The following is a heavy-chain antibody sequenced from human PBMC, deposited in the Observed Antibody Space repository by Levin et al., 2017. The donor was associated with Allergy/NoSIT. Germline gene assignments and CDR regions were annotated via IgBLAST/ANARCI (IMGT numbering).Heavy chain of an antibody. J-gene: IGHJ4*02. D-gene: IGHD3-3*01. V-gene: IGHV3-23*01. Sequence: GESLKISCAASGFTFSSYAMSWVRQAPGKGLEWVSAISGSGGSTYYADSVKGRFTISRDNSKNTLYLQMNSLRAEDTAVYYCAKPEGLFWSGYFDYWGQGTLVTVSS. CDR3: AKPEGLFWSGYFDY. CDR1: GFTFSSYA. CDR2: ISGSGGST.